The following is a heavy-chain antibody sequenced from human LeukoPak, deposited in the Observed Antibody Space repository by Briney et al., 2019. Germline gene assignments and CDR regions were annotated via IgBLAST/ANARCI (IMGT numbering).Heavy chain of an antibody. CDR3: ARAGVGTDYYYYMDV. CDR2: INAGIGKT. V-gene: IGHV1-3*03. J-gene: IGHJ6*03. Sequence: ASVKVSCKASGYNFTNYGMHWVRQAPGQRLEWMGWINAGIGKTKYSQDFQGRVTISRDISATTAYMEVSSLRSEDMAIYYCARAGVGTDYYYYMDVWGKGTTVTVSS. CDR1: GYNFTNYG. D-gene: IGHD3-10*01.